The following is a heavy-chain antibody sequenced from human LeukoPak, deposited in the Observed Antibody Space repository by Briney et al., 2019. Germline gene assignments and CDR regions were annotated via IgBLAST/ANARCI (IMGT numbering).Heavy chain of an antibody. V-gene: IGHV3-23*01. CDR2: ISGSGGST. CDR3: AKEGGIAAAGTGAFDI. D-gene: IGHD6-13*01. Sequence: GGSLRLSCAAPGFTFSSYAMSWVRQAPGKGLEWVSAISGSGGSTYYADSVKGRFTISRDNSKNTLYLQMNSLRAEDTAVYYCAKEGGIAAAGTGAFDIWGQGTMVTVSS. J-gene: IGHJ3*02. CDR1: GFTFSSYA.